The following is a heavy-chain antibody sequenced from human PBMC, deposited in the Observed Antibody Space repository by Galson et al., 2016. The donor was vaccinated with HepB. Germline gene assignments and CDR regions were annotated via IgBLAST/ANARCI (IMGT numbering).Heavy chain of an antibody. CDR1: GFTFSGYR. Sequence: SLRLSCAASGFTFSGYRMSWVRQAPGKGPEWVANIKQDGGESYYVDSVKGRVTISRDNAKNALYLQMNSLGAEDTAVYYCASHADTVYSSSLFYWGQGSLVTVSS. CDR3: ASHADTVYSSSLFY. V-gene: IGHV3-7*05. CDR2: IKQDGGES. J-gene: IGHJ4*02. D-gene: IGHD6-6*01.